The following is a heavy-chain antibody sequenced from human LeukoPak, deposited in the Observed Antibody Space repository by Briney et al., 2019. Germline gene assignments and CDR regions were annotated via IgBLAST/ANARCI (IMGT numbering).Heavy chain of an antibody. CDR3: AKSQKGYFDY. J-gene: IGHJ4*02. Sequence: ASVKVSCKASGYTFTSYYIDWVRQAPGQGLEWMGRINPNSGDTNYAQKFQGRVTMTRDTSITTAYMELSGLRSDDTAVYYCAKSQKGYFDYWGQGTLVTVSS. CDR2: INPNSGDT. V-gene: IGHV1-2*06. CDR1: GYTFTSYY.